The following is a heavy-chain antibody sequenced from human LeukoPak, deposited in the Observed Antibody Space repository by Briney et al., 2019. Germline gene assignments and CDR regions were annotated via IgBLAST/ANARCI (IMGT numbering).Heavy chain of an antibody. V-gene: IGHV4-61*02. Sequence: TLSLTCTVSGGSISSGSYYWSWIRQPAGKGLEWIGRIYTSGSTNYNPSLKSRVTISVDTSKNQFSLKLRSVTAADTAVYYCARGSITARPHYFDYWGQGTLVTVSS. CDR3: ARGSITARPHYFDY. J-gene: IGHJ4*02. CDR1: GGSISSGSYY. CDR2: IYTSGST. D-gene: IGHD6-6*01.